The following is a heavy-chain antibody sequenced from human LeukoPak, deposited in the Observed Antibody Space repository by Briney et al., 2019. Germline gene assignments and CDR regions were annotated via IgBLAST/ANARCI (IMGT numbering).Heavy chain of an antibody. CDR2: MNPSGST. CDR3: ARGRQDVTMIVVVMTAVSYYLDV. V-gene: IGHV4-34*01. Sequence: SETLSLTCAVYGGSFSGYYWTWIRQTPEKGLEWIGEMNPSGSTSYNPSLKSRVTISVDTSKNQFSLKLSSVTAADTAVYYCARGRQDVTMIVVVMTAVSYYLDVWGKGTMVTVSS. CDR1: GGSFSGYY. J-gene: IGHJ6*03. D-gene: IGHD3-22*01.